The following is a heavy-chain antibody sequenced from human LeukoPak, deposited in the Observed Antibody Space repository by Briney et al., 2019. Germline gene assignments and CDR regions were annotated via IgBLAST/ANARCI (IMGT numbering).Heavy chain of an antibody. D-gene: IGHD1-26*01. Sequence: GRSLRLSCAASGFTFSSYAMHWVRQAPGKGLEWVAVISYDGSNKYYADSVKGRFTISRDNSKNTLYLQMNSLRAEDTAVYYCARGGARGFDYWGQGTLVTVSS. CDR2: ISYDGSNK. V-gene: IGHV3-30-3*01. CDR3: ARGGARGFDY. CDR1: GFTFSSYA. J-gene: IGHJ4*02.